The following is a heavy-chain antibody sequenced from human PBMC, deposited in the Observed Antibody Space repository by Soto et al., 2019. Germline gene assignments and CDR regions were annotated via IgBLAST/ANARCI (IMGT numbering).Heavy chain of an antibody. V-gene: IGHV1-69*01. CDR2: IIPIFGTA. Sequence: QVQLVQSGAEVKKPGSSVKVSCKASGGTFSSYAFSWVRQAPGQGLEWMGGIIPIFGTANYAQKFQGRVTITADDSTSSTYVELRSLRSEATAVYSCARTRTIMVRGVIITRYAFDVWGQGTMVTVSS. CDR1: GGTFSSYA. CDR3: ARTRTIMVRGVIITRYAFDV. D-gene: IGHD3-10*01. J-gene: IGHJ3*01.